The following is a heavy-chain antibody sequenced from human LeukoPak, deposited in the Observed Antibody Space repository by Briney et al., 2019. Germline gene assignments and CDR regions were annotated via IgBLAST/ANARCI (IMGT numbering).Heavy chain of an antibody. V-gene: IGHV3-23*01. CDR2: ISGSGGST. D-gene: IGHD2-8*02. Sequence: GGSLRLSCAASGFTFSSYAMSWVRQAPGKGLEWVSAISGSGGSTYYADSVKGRFTISRDNSKNTLYLQMNSLSSEDTAVYYCAKPGYCSSATSCLNWFDPWGQGTLVTVSS. CDR1: GFTFSSYA. CDR3: AKPGYCSSATSCLNWFDP. J-gene: IGHJ5*02.